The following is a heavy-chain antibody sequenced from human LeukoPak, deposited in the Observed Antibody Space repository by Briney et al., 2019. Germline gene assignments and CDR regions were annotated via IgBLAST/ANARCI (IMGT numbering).Heavy chain of an antibody. V-gene: IGHV3-30*18. Sequence: GGSLRLSCAASGFTFSSYGMHWVRQTPGKGLEWVAVISYDGSNKYYADSVKGRFTISRDNSKNTLYLQMNSLRAEDTAVYYCAKGRLNFDYWGQGTLVTVSS. J-gene: IGHJ4*02. CDR3: AKGRLNFDY. D-gene: IGHD3-22*01. CDR2: ISYDGSNK. CDR1: GFTFSSYG.